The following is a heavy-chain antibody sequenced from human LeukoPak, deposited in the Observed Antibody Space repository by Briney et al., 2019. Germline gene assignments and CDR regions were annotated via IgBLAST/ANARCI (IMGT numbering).Heavy chain of an antibody. CDR1: GGSISSGDYY. V-gene: IGHV4-30-4*08. Sequence: SQTLSLTCTVPGGSISSGDYYWSWIRQPPGKGLEWIGYIYYSGSTYYNPSLKSRVTISVDTSKNQFSLKLSSVTAADTAVYYCARENCGGDCYTDYWGQGTLVTVSS. CDR2: IYYSGST. CDR3: ARENCGGDCYTDY. J-gene: IGHJ4*02. D-gene: IGHD2-21*01.